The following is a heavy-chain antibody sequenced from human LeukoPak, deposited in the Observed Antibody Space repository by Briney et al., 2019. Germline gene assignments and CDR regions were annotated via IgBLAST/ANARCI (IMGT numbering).Heavy chain of an antibody. CDR2: VSSNGDT. J-gene: IGHJ4*02. Sequence: SETLSLTCTVSGDSVNGYYWNWIRQLPGRGLEWIGFVSSNGDTNYNPSLKSRVTMSVDTSKNQISLRLSSVTAADTAVYYCAKWDGNKMSFYYWGQGTLVTVSS. CDR1: GDSVNGYY. V-gene: IGHV4-59*02. D-gene: IGHD5-24*01. CDR3: AKWDGNKMSFYY.